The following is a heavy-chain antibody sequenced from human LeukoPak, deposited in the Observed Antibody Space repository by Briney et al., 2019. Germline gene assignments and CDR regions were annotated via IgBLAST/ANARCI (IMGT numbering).Heavy chain of an antibody. D-gene: IGHD3-10*01. CDR3: TTYGSGRKFDY. J-gene: IGHJ4*02. CDR1: GFTFSNAW. V-gene: IGHV3-15*01. CDR2: IKSKTDGGTT. Sequence: GGSLRLSCAASGFTFSNAWMSWVRQAPGRGLEWVGRIKSKTDGGTTDYAAPVKGRFTISRDDSTNTLYLQMNSLKSEDTAVYYCTTYGSGRKFDYWGQGILVTVSS.